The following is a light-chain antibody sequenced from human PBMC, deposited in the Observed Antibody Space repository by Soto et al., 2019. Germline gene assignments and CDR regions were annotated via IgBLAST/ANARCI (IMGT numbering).Light chain of an antibody. J-gene: IGKJ2*01. CDR3: QQYSTYSYT. CDR2: KAS. V-gene: IGKV1-5*03. Sequence: DIQMTQSPSTLSASVGDGVTVTCRASQTMSNWLAWYQQKPGKAPKLLIYKASSLESGVPSRFSGSGSGTEFTLTISSLQPDDFATYYCQQYSTYSYTFGQGTKLEIK. CDR1: QTMSNW.